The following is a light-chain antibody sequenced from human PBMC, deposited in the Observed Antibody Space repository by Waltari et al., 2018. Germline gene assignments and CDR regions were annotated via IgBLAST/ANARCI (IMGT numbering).Light chain of an antibody. CDR3: SSYAGNNVLM. Sequence: QSALTQPPSASGSPGQSVTISCTGTSSDVGAYDPVPWYQQYPGNAPKLLIFEVVKRPSGVPNRFSGSKSGNTAFLTVSGLQLEDEAFYSCSSYAGNNVLMFGGGTELTVL. CDR2: EVV. CDR1: SSDVGAYDP. J-gene: IGLJ3*02. V-gene: IGLV2-8*01.